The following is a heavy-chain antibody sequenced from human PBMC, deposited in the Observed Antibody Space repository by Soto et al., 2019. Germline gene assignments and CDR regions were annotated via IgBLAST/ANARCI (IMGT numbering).Heavy chain of an antibody. D-gene: IGHD5-12*01. CDR1: GGSISSSSYY. CDR2: IYYSGST. J-gene: IGHJ4*02. V-gene: IGHV4-39*01. Sequence: QLLESGPGLVKPSETLSLTCTVSGGSISSSSYYWGWIRQPPGKGLEWIGSIYYSGSTYYNPSLKSRVTISVDTSKNQFSLKLSSVTAADTAVYYCARIHGYSGYDPPDYWGQGTLVTVSS. CDR3: ARIHGYSGYDPPDY.